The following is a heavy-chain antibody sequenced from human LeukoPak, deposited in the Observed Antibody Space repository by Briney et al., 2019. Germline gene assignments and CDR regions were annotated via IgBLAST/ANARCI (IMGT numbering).Heavy chain of an antibody. J-gene: IGHJ4*02. D-gene: IGHD6-19*01. CDR1: GFTFSSYA. Sequence: GGSLRLSCAASGFTFSSYAMSWARQAPGKGLEWVSAISGSGGSTYYADSVKGRFTISRDNSKNTLYLQMNSLRAEDTAVYYCASPPKYSSGWYSPNYYWGQGTLVTVSS. CDR2: ISGSGGST. CDR3: ASPPKYSSGWYSPNYY. V-gene: IGHV3-23*01.